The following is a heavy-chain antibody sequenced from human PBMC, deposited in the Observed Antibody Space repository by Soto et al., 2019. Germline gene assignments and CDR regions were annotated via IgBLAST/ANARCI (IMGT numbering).Heavy chain of an antibody. CDR3: ARDSIAARPDADY. J-gene: IGHJ4*02. CDR2: IIPILGIA. V-gene: IGHV1-69*08. D-gene: IGHD6-6*01. CDR1: GGTFSSYT. Sequence: QVQLVQSGAEVKKPGSSVKVSCKASGGTFSSYTISWVRQAPGQGLEWMGRIIPILGIANYAQKFQGRVTITADKSTSTAYMELSSLRSEDTAVYYCARDSIAARPDADYWGQGTLVTVSS.